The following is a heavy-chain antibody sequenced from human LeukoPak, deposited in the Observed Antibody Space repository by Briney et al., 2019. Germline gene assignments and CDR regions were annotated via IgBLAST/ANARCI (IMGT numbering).Heavy chain of an antibody. Sequence: PGGSLRLSCAASGFTFSSHDMNWVRQAPGKGLEWVSSITTATSSYIYYADSVKGRFTISRDDAKNSLYLQMDSLRAEDTAVYYCAKGSLGGYSWYYFDYWGQGTLVTVSS. CDR1: GFTFSSHD. CDR2: ITTATSSYI. D-gene: IGHD3-22*01. V-gene: IGHV3-21*01. J-gene: IGHJ4*02. CDR3: AKGSLGGYSWYYFDY.